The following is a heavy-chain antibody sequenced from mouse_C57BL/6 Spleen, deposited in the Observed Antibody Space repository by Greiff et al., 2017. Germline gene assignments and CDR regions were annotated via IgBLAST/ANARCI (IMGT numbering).Heavy chain of an antibody. D-gene: IGHD2-4*01. CDR2: IYPRSGNT. Sequence: VQLQQSGAELARPGASVKLSCKASGYTFTSYGISWVKQRTGQGLEWIGEIYPRSGNTYYNEKFKGKATLTADKSSSTAYMELRSLTSEDSAVYFCAREGYDYHWYFGVWGTGATVTVAS. J-gene: IGHJ1*03. CDR1: GYTFTSYG. CDR3: AREGYDYHWYFGV. V-gene: IGHV1-81*01.